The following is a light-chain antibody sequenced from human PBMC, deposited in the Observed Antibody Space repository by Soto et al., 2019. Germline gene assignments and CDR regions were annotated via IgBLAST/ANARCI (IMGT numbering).Light chain of an antibody. CDR3: QQYNNWSLT. Sequence: EIVMTQSPATLSVSPGERAPLSCRASQSVSSNLAWDQQKPGQAPRLLLYGASTRATGIPARFSGSGSGTEFTLTISSLQAEDFAMYYCQQYNNWSLTFGGGTKVEIK. CDR2: GAS. J-gene: IGKJ4*01. V-gene: IGKV3-15*01. CDR1: QSVSSN.